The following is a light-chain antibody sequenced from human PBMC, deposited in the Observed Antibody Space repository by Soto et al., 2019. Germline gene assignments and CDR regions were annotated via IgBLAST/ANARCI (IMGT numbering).Light chain of an antibody. CDR2: GAS. CDR3: QQYENSPIT. J-gene: IGKJ5*01. V-gene: IGKV3-20*01. Sequence: DSLFTLYSGTLSFAPGERATLSCRASQSVSSSYLAWYQQKPGQAPRLLIYGASSRATGIPDRFSGSGSGTDFTLTISRLEPEDFAVYYCQQYENSPITFGQGTRLEI. CDR1: QSVSSSY.